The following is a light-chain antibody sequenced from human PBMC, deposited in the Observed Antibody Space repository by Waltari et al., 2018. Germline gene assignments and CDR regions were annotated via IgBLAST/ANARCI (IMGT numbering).Light chain of an antibody. CDR3: AAWDGGLNGLI. CDR2: GNN. J-gene: IGLJ2*01. CDR1: RSNVGRNT. Sequence: QSVLSQPPSESGTPGQRVTISCSGTRSNVGRNTVNWYQHLPGTSPKLLIYGNNHRPSGFPDRFSSSTSGTSASLAISGLQSEDEGDYYCAAWDGGLNGLIFGGGTKLTVL. V-gene: IGLV1-44*01.